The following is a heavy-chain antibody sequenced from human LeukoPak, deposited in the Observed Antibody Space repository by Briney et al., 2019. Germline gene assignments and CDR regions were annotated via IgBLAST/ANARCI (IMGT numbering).Heavy chain of an antibody. Sequence: ASVKVSCKASGGTFSSYAISWVRQAPGQGLEWMGWMNPNSGNTGYAQKFQGRVTMTRNTSISTAYMELSSLRSEDTAVYYCARVRSTRYCSSTSCYDYYGMDVWGQGTTVTVSS. D-gene: IGHD2-2*01. CDR1: GGTFSSYA. CDR3: ARVRSTRYCSSTSCYDYYGMDV. V-gene: IGHV1-8*02. J-gene: IGHJ6*02. CDR2: MNPNSGNT.